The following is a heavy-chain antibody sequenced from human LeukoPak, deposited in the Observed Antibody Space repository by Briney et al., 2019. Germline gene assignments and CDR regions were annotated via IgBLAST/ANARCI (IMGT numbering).Heavy chain of an antibody. D-gene: IGHD3-10*01. Sequence: GGSLRLSCAASGFTFNIYGMHWVRQAPGKGLEWVAGISYDEMYQYYADSVKGRFTISRDNSKNTLFLQMNSLRAEDTAIYYCAKDRDYYGSGSDYWGQGTLVTVSS. J-gene: IGHJ4*02. CDR1: GFTFNIYG. CDR3: AKDRDYYGSGSDY. V-gene: IGHV3-30*18. CDR2: ISYDEMYQ.